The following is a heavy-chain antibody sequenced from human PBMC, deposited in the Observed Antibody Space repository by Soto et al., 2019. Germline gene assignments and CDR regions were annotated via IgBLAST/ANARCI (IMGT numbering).Heavy chain of an antibody. V-gene: IGHV3-23*01. D-gene: IGHD3-22*01. CDR1: GFTFSSYA. CDR2: ISGSGGST. J-gene: IGHJ4*02. Sequence: GGSLRLSCAASGFTFSSYAMSWVRQAPGKGLEWVSAISGSGGSTYYADSVKGRFTISRDNSKNTLYLQMNSLRAEDTAVYYCAKDGRKYYDSSGYYQTYFDYWGQGTLVTVSS. CDR3: AKDGRKYYDSSGYYQTYFDY.